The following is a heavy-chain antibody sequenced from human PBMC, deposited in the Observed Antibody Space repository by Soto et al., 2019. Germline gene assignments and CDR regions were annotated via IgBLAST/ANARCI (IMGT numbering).Heavy chain of an antibody. V-gene: IGHV3-23*01. J-gene: IGHJ4*02. CDR1: VFTFSSYA. D-gene: IGHD2-2*01. CDR3: AINSRYCSSTSCYAD. Sequence: EVQLLESGAGLVQPGGSLRLSCAASVFTFSSYAMSWVRQAPGKGLEWVSGISTSGDSTYYADSVKGRFTISRDNSKDTLYLQMNSLRAGDTAVYYCAINSRYCSSTSCYADWGQGTLVTVSS. CDR2: ISTSGDST.